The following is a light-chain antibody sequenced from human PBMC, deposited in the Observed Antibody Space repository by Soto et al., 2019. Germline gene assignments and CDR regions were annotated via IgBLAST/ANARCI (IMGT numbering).Light chain of an antibody. CDR2: EVI. CDR3: SSFGGGNKVL. Sequence: QSALTQPPSASGSPGQSVTISCTGTSSDVGGYNFVSWYQQHPGKVPKPVIYEVIKRPSGVPDRFSGSKSGNTASLTVSGLQAEDEADYYCSSFGGGNKVLFGGGTKLTVL. V-gene: IGLV2-8*01. J-gene: IGLJ3*02. CDR1: SSDVGGYNF.